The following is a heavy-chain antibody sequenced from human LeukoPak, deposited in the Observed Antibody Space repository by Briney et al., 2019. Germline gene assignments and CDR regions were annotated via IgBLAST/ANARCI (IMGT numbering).Heavy chain of an antibody. CDR1: GGSFSGYY. Sequence: SETLSLTCAVYGGSFSGYYWSWIRQPPGKGLEWIGEINHSGSTNYNPSLKSRVTISEDTSKNQFSLKLSSVTAADTAVYYCAREVRGYDILTGYSYYYYYYMDVWGKGTTVTVSS. CDR2: INHSGST. CDR3: AREVRGYDILTGYSYYYYYYMDV. D-gene: IGHD3-9*01. V-gene: IGHV4-34*01. J-gene: IGHJ6*03.